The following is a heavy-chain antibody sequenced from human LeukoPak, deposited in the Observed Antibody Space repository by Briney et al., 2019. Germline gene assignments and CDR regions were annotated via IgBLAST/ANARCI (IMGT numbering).Heavy chain of an antibody. D-gene: IGHD3-10*01. Sequence: ASVQVSCKASGGTFSSYAISWVRQAPGQGLEWMGRIIPILGIANYAQKFQGRVTITADKSTSTAYMELSSLRSEDTAVYYCARVHYYGSGSYYTDYWGQGTLVTVSS. CDR2: IIPILGIA. CDR3: ARVHYYGSGSYYTDY. J-gene: IGHJ4*02. V-gene: IGHV1-69*04. CDR1: GGTFSSYA.